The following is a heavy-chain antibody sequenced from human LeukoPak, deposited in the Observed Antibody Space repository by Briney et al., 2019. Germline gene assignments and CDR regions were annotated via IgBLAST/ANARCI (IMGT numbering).Heavy chain of an antibody. CDR3: ARTSANRFDP. CDR1: GYRFSNYW. J-gene: IGHJ5*02. Sequence: GESLKISCKGSGYRFSNYWIGWVRQMPGKGPEWMGIIYPGDSDTKYSPSFQGHVTISVDKSINIAYLHWTSLKASDTAMYYCARTSANRFDPWGQGTLVTVSS. V-gene: IGHV5-51*01. CDR2: IYPGDSDT.